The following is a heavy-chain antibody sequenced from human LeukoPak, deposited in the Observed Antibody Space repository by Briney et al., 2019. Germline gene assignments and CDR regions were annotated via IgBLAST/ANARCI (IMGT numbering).Heavy chain of an antibody. Sequence: ASVKVSCKVSGYTLTVLSMHWVRQAPGKGLEWMGGFDPEDGETIYAQKFQGRVTMTEDTSTDTAYMELSSLRSEDTAVYYCATSWVVAGIGTYYGMDVWGKGTTVTVSS. V-gene: IGHV1-24*01. CDR1: GYTLTVLS. CDR2: FDPEDGET. CDR3: ATSWVVAGIGTYYGMDV. J-gene: IGHJ6*04. D-gene: IGHD6-19*01.